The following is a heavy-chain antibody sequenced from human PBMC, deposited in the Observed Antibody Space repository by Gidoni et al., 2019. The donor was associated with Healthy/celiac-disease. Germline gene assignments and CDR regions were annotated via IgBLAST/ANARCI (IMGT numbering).Heavy chain of an antibody. CDR3: AKTHYYDSSGYQPDY. V-gene: IGHV3-23*01. CDR1: GFTFSSYA. D-gene: IGHD3-22*01. Sequence: EVQLLESGGGLVPPVGSLRLSCAASGFTFSSYAMSWVRQAPGKGLEWVSAISGSGGSTYYADSVKGRFNISRDNSKNTLYLQMNSLRAEDTAVYYCAKTHYYDSSGYQPDYWGQGTLVTVSS. CDR2: ISGSGGST. J-gene: IGHJ4*02.